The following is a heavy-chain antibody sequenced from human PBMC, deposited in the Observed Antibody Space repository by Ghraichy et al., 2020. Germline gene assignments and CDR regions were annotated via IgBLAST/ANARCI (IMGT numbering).Heavy chain of an antibody. CDR1: GFSVSNNY. V-gene: IGHV3-53*01. D-gene: IGHD5-24*01. CDR3: ARGGRDCYNYY. CDR2: FYPGGST. Sequence: GGSLRLSCAASGFSVSNNYMSWVRQTPGKGLEWVSVFYPGGSTYYSDSVKGRFTISTDSYKNMLYLQMNSLRAEDTAVYHCARGGRDCYNYYWGQGTLVTVSS. J-gene: IGHJ4*01.